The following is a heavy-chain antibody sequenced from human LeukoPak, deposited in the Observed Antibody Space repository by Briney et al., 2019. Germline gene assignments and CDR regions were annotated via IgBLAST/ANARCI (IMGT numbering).Heavy chain of an antibody. CDR3: ATATRGGYCSGGSCSEFDP. D-gene: IGHD2-15*01. V-gene: IGHV3-23*01. CDR1: GFTFSSYA. CDR2: ISGSGGST. J-gene: IGHJ5*02. Sequence: GGSLRLSCAASGFTFSSYAMSWVRQAPGKGLEWVSAISGSGGSTYYTDSVKGRFTISRDNAKNSLYLQMNSLRAEDTAVYYCATATRGGYCSGGSCSEFDPWGQGTLVTVSS.